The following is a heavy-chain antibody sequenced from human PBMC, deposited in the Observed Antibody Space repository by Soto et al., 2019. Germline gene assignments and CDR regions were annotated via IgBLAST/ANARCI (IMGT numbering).Heavy chain of an antibody. CDR2: ISYDGSNK. V-gene: IGHV3-30*18. J-gene: IGHJ6*02. CDR3: AKGAGWSGLGYYGMDV. Sequence: GGSLRLSCAASGFTFSSYGMHWVRQSPGKGLEWVAVISYDGSNKYYADSVKGRFTIPRDNSKDTLYLQMNSLRAEDTAVYYCAKGAGWSGLGYYGMDVWGQGTTVTVSS. D-gene: IGHD6-19*01. CDR1: GFTFSSYG.